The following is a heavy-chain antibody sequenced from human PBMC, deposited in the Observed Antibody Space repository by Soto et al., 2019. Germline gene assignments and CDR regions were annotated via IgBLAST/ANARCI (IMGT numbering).Heavy chain of an antibody. CDR2: ISGGGGST. V-gene: IGHV3-23*01. CDR3: AKGKVGGLDV. J-gene: IGHJ6*02. CDR1: GFTFSNYA. Sequence: EVQLLESGGDLVQPGGSLRLSCAASGFTFSNYAMRWVRQAPGKGLEWVSAISGGGGSTYYADSVKGLFTISRDNYKNTRYLQMNSVSADDTALYYCAKGKVGGLDVWGQGTTVTVSS. D-gene: IGHD2-2*01.